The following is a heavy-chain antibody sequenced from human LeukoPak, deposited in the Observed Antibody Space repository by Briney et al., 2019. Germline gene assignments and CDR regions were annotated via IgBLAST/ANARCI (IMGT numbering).Heavy chain of an antibody. V-gene: IGHV3-21*01. CDR2: ISGSSSYI. Sequence: GGSLRLSCAASGFTFSRYSMNWVRQAPGKGLEWVSSISGSSSYIYYADSVKGRFTISRDNAKNSLYLQMNSLRAEDTAVYYCARDYRGSGEHDYWGQGTLVTVSS. D-gene: IGHD3-10*01. J-gene: IGHJ4*02. CDR1: GFTFSRYS. CDR3: ARDYRGSGEHDY.